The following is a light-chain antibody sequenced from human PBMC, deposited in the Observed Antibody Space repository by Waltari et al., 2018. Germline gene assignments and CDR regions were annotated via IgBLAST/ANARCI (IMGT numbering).Light chain of an antibody. CDR2: KDS. CDR3: QSADSSGTYVV. Sequence: SYELTQPPSVSVSPGQTARITCPGEAWPKQSAYWYQQKPGQAPVLVIYKDSERPSGIPERFSGSSSGTTVTLTISGVQAEDEADYYCQSADSSGTYVVFGGGTKLTVL. V-gene: IGLV3-25*03. CDR1: AWPKQS. J-gene: IGLJ2*01.